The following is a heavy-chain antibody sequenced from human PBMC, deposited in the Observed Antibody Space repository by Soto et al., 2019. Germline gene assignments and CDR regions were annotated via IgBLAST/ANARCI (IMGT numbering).Heavy chain of an antibody. V-gene: IGHV3-33*01. Sequence: QVQLVESGGGVVQPGRSLRLSCAASGFTFSSYGMHWVRQAPGKGLEWVAVIWYDGSNKYYADSVKGRFTISRDNSKNTLYLQMNSLRAEDTAVYYCARDRVQWLVQDWYFDLWGRGTLVTVSS. CDR3: ARDRVQWLVQDWYFDL. CDR1: GFTFSSYG. J-gene: IGHJ2*01. CDR2: IWYDGSNK. D-gene: IGHD6-19*01.